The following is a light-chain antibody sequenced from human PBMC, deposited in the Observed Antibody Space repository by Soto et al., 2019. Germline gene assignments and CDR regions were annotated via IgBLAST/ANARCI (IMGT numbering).Light chain of an antibody. CDR3: QELNFYPYT. CDR1: QGIGSY. CDR2: GAS. J-gene: IGKJ2*01. Sequence: DIQVTQSPSFLSASVGDRVTITCRTSQGIGSYLAWYQQKPGTAPKLLIYGASTLQNGVPSTFSGSGSGTDFTLTISSLQSEDYATYYCQELNFYPYTFGQGTKLEIK. V-gene: IGKV1-9*01.